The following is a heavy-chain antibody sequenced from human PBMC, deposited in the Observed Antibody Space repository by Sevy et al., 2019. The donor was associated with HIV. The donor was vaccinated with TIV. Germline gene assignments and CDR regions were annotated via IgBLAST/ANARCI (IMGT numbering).Heavy chain of an antibody. D-gene: IGHD5-12*01. CDR1: GGPISSYY. CDR3: ARAPPVRSGDDSLNWFDP. Sequence: SETLSLTCSVSGGPISSYYWSWIRQPPGKRLEWIGYIPYSGSTNYNPSLNSRLTISVDTSKNQFSLGLTSVTAADTALYCCARAPPVRSGDDSLNWFDPWGQGILVTVSS. J-gene: IGHJ5*02. V-gene: IGHV4-59*01. CDR2: IPYSGST.